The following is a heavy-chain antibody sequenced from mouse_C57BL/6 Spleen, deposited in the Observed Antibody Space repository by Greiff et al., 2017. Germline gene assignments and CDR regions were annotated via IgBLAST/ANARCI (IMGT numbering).Heavy chain of an antibody. Sequence: VQLQQPGAELVMPGASVKLSCKASGYTFTSYWMHWVKQRPGQGLEWIGEIDPSDSYTNYNQKFKGKSTLTVDKSSSTAYMQLSSLTSEDSAVYYCARYGHYYGSSLYAMDYWGQGTSVTVSS. CDR1: GYTFTSYW. J-gene: IGHJ4*01. CDR2: IDPSDSYT. V-gene: IGHV1-69*01. D-gene: IGHD1-1*01. CDR3: ARYGHYYGSSLYAMDY.